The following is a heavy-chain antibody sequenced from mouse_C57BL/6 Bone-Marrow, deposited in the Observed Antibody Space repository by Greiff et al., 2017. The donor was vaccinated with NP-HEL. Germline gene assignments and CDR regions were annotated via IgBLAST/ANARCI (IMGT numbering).Heavy chain of an antibody. CDR3: ARGYGSSSLFDV. D-gene: IGHD1-1*01. Sequence: VQLQQSGPELVKPGASVKISCKASGYTFTDYYMNWVKQSHGKSLEWIGDINPNNGGTSYNQKFKGKATLTVDKSSSTAYMELRSLTSEDSAVYYCARGYGSSSLFDVWGTGTTVTVSS. CDR1: GYTFTDYY. V-gene: IGHV1-26*01. CDR2: INPNNGGT. J-gene: IGHJ1*03.